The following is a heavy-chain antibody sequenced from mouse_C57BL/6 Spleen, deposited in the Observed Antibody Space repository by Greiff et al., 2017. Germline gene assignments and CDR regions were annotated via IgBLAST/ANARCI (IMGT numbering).Heavy chain of an antibody. CDR3: AREGDLLSAMDY. CDR2: IYPGSGST. D-gene: IGHD2-1*01. V-gene: IGHV1-55*01. Sequence: QVQLQQSGAELVKPGASVKMSCKASGYTFTSYWITWVKQRPGQGLEWIGDIYPGSGSTNYNEKFKSKATLTVDTSSSTAYMQLSSLTSEDSAVYYCAREGDLLSAMDYWGQGTSVTVSS. J-gene: IGHJ4*01. CDR1: GYTFTSYW.